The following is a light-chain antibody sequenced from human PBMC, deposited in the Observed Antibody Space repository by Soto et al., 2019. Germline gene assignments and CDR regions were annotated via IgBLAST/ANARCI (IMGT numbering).Light chain of an antibody. V-gene: IGLV1-40*01. Sequence: QSVLTQPPSVSGAPGQRVTISCTGSSSNIGARFDVHWYQQLPGTAPKLLIYGYNNRPSGIPDRFSGSRSGTSASLTITGLQAEDEADYYCQAFDSGLTGYVFGTGTKLTVL. CDR3: QAFDSGLTGYV. CDR2: GYN. J-gene: IGLJ1*01. CDR1: SSNIGARFD.